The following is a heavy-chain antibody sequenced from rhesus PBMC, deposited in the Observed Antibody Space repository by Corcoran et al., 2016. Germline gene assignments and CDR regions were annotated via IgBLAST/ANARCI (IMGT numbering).Heavy chain of an antibody. J-gene: IGHJ4*01. CDR1: GFPFGSYA. Sequence: QVQLVQSGADAKTPRASVKGSCKASGFPFGSYAIRWVRQAPGRGLEWMGVIIPLVGIQNYAEKFPGRVTITADTSTSTAYMELSSLRSEDTAVYYCARGDPSGSSPFDYWGQGVLVTVSS. D-gene: IGHD6-25*01. CDR3: ARGDPSGSSPFDY. CDR2: IIPLVGIQ. V-gene: IGHV1-198*02.